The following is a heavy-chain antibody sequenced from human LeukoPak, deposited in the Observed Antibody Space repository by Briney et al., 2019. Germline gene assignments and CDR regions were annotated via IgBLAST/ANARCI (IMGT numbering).Heavy chain of an antibody. V-gene: IGHV4-31*03. Sequence: SETLSLTCTVSGGSISSGGYYWSWIRQHPGKGLEWIGYIYYSGSTYYNPSLKSRVTISVDTSKNQFSLKLSSVTAADTAVYYCAREMWDGDSSGYYARFDYWGQGTLVTVSS. CDR2: IYYSGST. D-gene: IGHD3-22*01. J-gene: IGHJ4*02. CDR3: AREMWDGDSSGYYARFDY. CDR1: GGSISSGGYY.